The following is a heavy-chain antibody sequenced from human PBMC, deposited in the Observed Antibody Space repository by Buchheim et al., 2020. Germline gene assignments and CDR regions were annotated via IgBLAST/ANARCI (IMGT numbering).Heavy chain of an antibody. CDR2: LYYSGST. D-gene: IGHD3-10*01. CDR3: ARGAQVRGVMGGKHYYYYYGMDV. V-gene: IGHV4-30-4*01. J-gene: IGHJ6*02. CDR1: GGSISSGDYY. Sequence: QVQLQESGPGLVKPSQTLSLTCTVSGGSISSGDYYWSWIRQPPGKGLEWIGYLYYSGSTYYNPSLKSRVTISVDTSKKQFSLKLSSVTAADTAVYYCARGAQVRGVMGGKHYYYYYGMDVWGQGTT.